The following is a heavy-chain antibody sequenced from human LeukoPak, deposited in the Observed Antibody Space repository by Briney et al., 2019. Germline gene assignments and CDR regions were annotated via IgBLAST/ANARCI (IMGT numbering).Heavy chain of an antibody. CDR1: GGSISTSNYY. J-gene: IGHJ6*03. CDR3: ARTTEGGYTYGYFYYYYMDV. CDR2: IYYSGST. D-gene: IGHD5-18*01. Sequence: PSETLSLTCTVSGGSISTSNYYWGWIRQPPGKGLEWIGYIYYSGSTNYNPSLKSRVTISVDTSKNQFSLKLTSVTAADTAVYYCARTTEGGYTYGYFYYYYMDVWGKGTTVTISS. V-gene: IGHV4-61*05.